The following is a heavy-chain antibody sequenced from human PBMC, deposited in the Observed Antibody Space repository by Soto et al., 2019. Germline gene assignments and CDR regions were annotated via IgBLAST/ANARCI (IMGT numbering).Heavy chain of an antibody. D-gene: IGHD6-13*01. CDR3: AKIAAAGCFDY. V-gene: IGHV3-30*02. CDR1: GFTFSSYG. J-gene: IGHJ4*02. Sequence: PGGSLRLSCAASGFTFSSYGMHWVRQAPGKGLEWVAVIWYDGSNKYYADSVKGRFTISRDNSKNTLYLQMNSLRAEDTAVYYCAKIAAAGCFDYWGQGTLVTVSS. CDR2: IWYDGSNK.